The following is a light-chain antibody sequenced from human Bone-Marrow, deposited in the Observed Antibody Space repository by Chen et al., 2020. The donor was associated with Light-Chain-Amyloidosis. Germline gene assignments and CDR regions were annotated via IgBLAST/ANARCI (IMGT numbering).Light chain of an antibody. J-gene: IGLJ2*01. CDR1: DLPTKY. V-gene: IGLV3-25*03. Sequence: SYELTQPSSVSVSPGQTARITCSGDDLPTKYAYWYQQKPGQAPVLVIHRDTERPSGISERFSGSSSGTTATLTNSGVQAEDEADYHCQSADSSGTYEVIFGGGTKLTVL. CDR2: RDT. CDR3: QSADSSGTYEVI.